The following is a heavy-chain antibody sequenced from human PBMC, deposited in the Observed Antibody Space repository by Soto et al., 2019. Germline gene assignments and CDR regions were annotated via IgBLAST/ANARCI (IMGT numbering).Heavy chain of an antibody. CDR2: ISSSSSYI. CDR3: ARDTELGAGFLEWNREVWFDP. Sequence: EVQLVESGGGLVKPGGSLRLSCAASGFTFSSYSMNWVRQAPGKGLEWVSSISSSSSYIYYADSVKGRFTISRDNAKNYLYLQMNSLRAEDTAVYYCARDTELGAGFLEWNREVWFDPWGQGTLVTVSS. J-gene: IGHJ5*02. D-gene: IGHD3-3*01. CDR1: GFTFSSYS. V-gene: IGHV3-21*06.